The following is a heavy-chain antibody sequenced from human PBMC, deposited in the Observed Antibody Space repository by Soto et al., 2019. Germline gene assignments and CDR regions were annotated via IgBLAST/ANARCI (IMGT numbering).Heavy chain of an antibody. J-gene: IGHJ3*02. Sequence: PGGSLRLSCAASGFTFSSYAMSWVRQAPGKGLEWVSAISGSGGSTYYADSVKGRFTISRDNSKNTLYLQMNSLRAEDTAVYYCAKTFRAEYGGNSMAFDIWGQGTMVTVSS. CDR2: ISGSGGST. V-gene: IGHV3-23*01. D-gene: IGHD2-21*02. CDR3: AKTFRAEYGGNSMAFDI. CDR1: GFTFSSYA.